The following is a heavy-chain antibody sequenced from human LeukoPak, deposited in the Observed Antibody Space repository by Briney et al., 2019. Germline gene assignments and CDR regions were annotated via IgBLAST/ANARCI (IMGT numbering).Heavy chain of an antibody. J-gene: IGHJ4*02. D-gene: IGHD5-12*01. V-gene: IGHV3-74*01. CDR3: TRGYSGYGNFDC. CDR2: VSGDGSTT. CDR1: GFTSNYW. Sequence: GGSLRLSCAAIGFTSNYWMHWVRQAPGKGLVWVSRVSGDGSTTFYADSVKGRFTISRDNSKNTLYLQMNSLRAEDTAVYYCTRGYSGYGNFDCWGQGTLVTVSS.